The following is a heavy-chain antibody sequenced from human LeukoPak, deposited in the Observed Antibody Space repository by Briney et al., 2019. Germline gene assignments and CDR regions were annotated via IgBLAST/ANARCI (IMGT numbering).Heavy chain of an antibody. CDR1: GFTFGDYA. D-gene: IGHD4-17*01. Sequence: GGSLRLSCTASGFTFGDYAMSWVRQAPGKGLEWVGFIRSKAYGGTTEYAASVKGRFTISRDDSKSTAYLQMNSLKTEDTAVYYCTRGGESTVTMGPLPFAYWGQGTLVTVSS. V-gene: IGHV3-49*04. CDR3: TRGGESTVTMGPLPFAY. J-gene: IGHJ4*02. CDR2: IRSKAYGGTT.